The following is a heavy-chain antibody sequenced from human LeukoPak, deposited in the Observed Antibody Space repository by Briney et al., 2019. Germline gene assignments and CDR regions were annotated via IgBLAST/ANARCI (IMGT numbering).Heavy chain of an antibody. CDR2: IYYRGFT. CDR3: AREGCSGGNCFWGFDP. J-gene: IGHJ5*02. V-gene: IGHV4-39*07. CDR1: GGSISTTRYY. Sequence: SETLSLTCTVSGGSISTTRYYWGWIRQSPGKGLEWIGSIYYRGFTFYSPSLRSRVTISVDTSKNQFSLQLNSVTPEDTAVYYCAREGCSGGNCFWGFDPWGQGTLVTVSS. D-gene: IGHD2-15*01.